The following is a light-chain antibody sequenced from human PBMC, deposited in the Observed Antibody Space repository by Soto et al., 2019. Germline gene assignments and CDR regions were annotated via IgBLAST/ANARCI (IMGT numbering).Light chain of an antibody. Sequence: QSVLTQPPSASASLGASVTLTCTLSSGYSNYKVDWYQQRPGKGPRFVMRVGTGGIVGSKGDGIPDRFSVLGSGLNRYLTIKNIQEEDESDYHCGADNGSGSNFVKVFGGGTKLTVL. J-gene: IGLJ2*01. CDR1: SGYSNYK. CDR3: GADNGSGSNFVKV. V-gene: IGLV9-49*01. CDR2: VGTGGIVG.